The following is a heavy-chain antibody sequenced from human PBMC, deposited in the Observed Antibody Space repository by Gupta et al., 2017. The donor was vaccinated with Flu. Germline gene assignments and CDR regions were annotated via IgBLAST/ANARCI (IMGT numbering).Heavy chain of an antibody. V-gene: IGHV4-39*01. D-gene: IGHD3-16*01. CDR1: DDSIASHTYY. J-gene: IGHJ4*02. CDR3: VRHDDYGAAGFDY. CDR2: IRYNGQR. Sequence: PQMHESGPGLVKPSETPSLTCTVSDDSIASHTYYWGCVRQSPGKWLEWRTNIRYNGQRNYKPALKSRLTISVETSMDQFYLEMRAVTAADTDTYYVVRHDDYGAAGFDYGGRG.